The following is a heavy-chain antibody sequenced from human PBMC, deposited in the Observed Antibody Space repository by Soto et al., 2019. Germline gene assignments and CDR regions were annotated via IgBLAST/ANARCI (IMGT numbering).Heavy chain of an antibody. J-gene: IGHJ4*02. Sequence: QVQLVQSGAEVKKPGSSVRVSCKASAGTFSSYTINWVRQAPGQGLEWMGRIIPMLGMSNYALRFQGRVTSTADKSTTTAYMELSSLRSDDTAVYYCATNYGSGSRAFDHWGQGTLVTVSS. D-gene: IGHD3-10*01. V-gene: IGHV1-69*02. CDR1: AGTFSSYT. CDR3: ATNYGSGSRAFDH. CDR2: IIPMLGMS.